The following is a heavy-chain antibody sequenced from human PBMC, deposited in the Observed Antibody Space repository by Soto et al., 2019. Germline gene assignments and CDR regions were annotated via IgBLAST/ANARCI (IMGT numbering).Heavy chain of an antibody. D-gene: IGHD5-12*01. V-gene: IGHV1-69*13. CDR3: ATGYDPVDYFDY. Sequence: SSVKVSCKASGGTFSSYAISWVRQAPGQGLEWMGGIIPIFGTANYAQKFQGRVTITADESTSTAYMELRSLRSEDTAVYYCATGYDPVDYFDYWGQGTLVTVSS. J-gene: IGHJ4*02. CDR2: IIPIFGTA. CDR1: GGTFSSYA.